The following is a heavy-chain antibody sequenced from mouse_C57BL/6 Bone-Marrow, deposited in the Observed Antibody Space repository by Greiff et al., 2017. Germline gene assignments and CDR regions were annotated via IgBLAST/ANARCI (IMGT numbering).Heavy chain of an antibody. V-gene: IGHV5-6*01. CDR1: GFTFSSYG. J-gene: IGHJ2*01. CDR2: ISSGGSYT. Sequence: EVQVVESGGDLVKPGGSLKLSCAASGFTFSSYGMSWVRQTPDKRLEWVATISSGGSYTYYPDSVKGRFTISRDNAKNTLYLQMSSLKSEDTAMYYCARRQLRPLDYWGKGTTRTVSS. CDR3: ARRQLRPLDY. D-gene: IGHD3-2*02.